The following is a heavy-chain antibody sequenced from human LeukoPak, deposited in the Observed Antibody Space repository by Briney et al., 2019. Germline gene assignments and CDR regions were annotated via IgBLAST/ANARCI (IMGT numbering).Heavy chain of an antibody. CDR1: GFTFDDYA. Sequence: PGGSLRLSCAASGFTFDDYAMHWVRQAPGKGLEWVSGISWSSGSIGYADSVKGRFTISRDNAKNSLYLQMNSLRAEDTALYYCAKDIGYGSGSYYDYWGQGTLVTVSS. V-gene: IGHV3-9*01. J-gene: IGHJ4*02. CDR2: ISWSSGSI. CDR3: AKDIGYGSGSYYDY. D-gene: IGHD3-10*01.